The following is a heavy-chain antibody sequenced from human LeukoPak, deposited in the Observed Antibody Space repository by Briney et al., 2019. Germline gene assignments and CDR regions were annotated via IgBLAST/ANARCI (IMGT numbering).Heavy chain of an antibody. D-gene: IGHD4-11*01. Sequence: GASVKVSCKASGYTFTSYYMHWGRQAPGQGLEWMGIINPSGGSTSYAQKFQGRVTMTRDTTTSTVYMELSSLRSEDTAVYYCAKMTTVRSGGRQDVDYWGQGTLVTVSS. CDR2: INPSGGST. CDR1: GYTFTSYY. V-gene: IGHV1-46*01. CDR3: AKMTTVRSGGRQDVDY. J-gene: IGHJ4*02.